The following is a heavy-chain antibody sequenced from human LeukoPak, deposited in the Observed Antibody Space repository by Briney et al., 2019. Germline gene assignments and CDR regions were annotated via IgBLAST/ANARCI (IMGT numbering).Heavy chain of an antibody. J-gene: IGHJ5*02. D-gene: IGHD2-15*01. V-gene: IGHV1-8*01. CDR1: GYTFTSYD. CDR3: ARGGDCSGGSCYPGGDP. CDR2: MNPNSGNT. Sequence: ASVKVSCKASGYTFTSYDINWVRQATGQGLEWMGWMNPNSGNTGYAQKFQGRVTMTRNTSISTAYMELSSLRSEDTAVYYCARGGDCSGGSCYPGGDPWGQGTLVTVSS.